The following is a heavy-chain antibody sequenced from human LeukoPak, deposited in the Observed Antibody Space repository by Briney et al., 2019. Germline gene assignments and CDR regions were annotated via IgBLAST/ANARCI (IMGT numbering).Heavy chain of an antibody. CDR2: IYYSGST. D-gene: IGHD6-19*01. CDR3: ARPSGGYSSGWSGPFDY. J-gene: IGHJ4*02. Sequence: PSETLSLTCTVSGGPISSSSYYWGWIRQPPGKGLEWIGSIYYSGSTYYNPSLKSRVTISVDTSKNQFSLKLSSVTAADTAVYYCARPSGGYSSGWSGPFDYWGQGTLVTVSS. V-gene: IGHV4-39*01. CDR1: GGPISSSSYY.